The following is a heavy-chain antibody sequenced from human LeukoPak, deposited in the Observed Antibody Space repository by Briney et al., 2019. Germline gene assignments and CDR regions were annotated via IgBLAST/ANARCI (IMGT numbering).Heavy chain of an antibody. CDR3: ARDSPGPYYYDSSGPYV. Sequence: GGSLRLSCAASGFTVSSNYMNWVRQAPGKGLEWVSVIYCGGGTYYADSVKGRFTISRDNSKNTLYLQMNSLRAEDTAVYYCARDSPGPYYYDSSGPYVWGQGTLVTVSS. D-gene: IGHD3-22*01. CDR2: IYCGGGT. J-gene: IGHJ4*02. V-gene: IGHV3-66*02. CDR1: GFTVSSNY.